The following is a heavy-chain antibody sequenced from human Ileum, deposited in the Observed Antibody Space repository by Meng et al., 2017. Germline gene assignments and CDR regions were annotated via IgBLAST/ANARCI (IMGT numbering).Heavy chain of an antibody. J-gene: IGHJ5*02. CDR3: VHRLVAAQHWFDP. V-gene: IGHV2-5*02. CDR2: IYWDDEY. D-gene: IGHD6-6*01. Sequence: QITLKESGPTLVEPTETLTLTCTFSGFSLNPVGVGVGWIRQPPGKALEWLALIYWDDEYRYSPSLRSRLTITKDTSRNQVVLRMTNVAPVDAGTYYCVHRLVAAQHWFDPWGQGTLVTVSS. CDR1: GFSLNPVGVG.